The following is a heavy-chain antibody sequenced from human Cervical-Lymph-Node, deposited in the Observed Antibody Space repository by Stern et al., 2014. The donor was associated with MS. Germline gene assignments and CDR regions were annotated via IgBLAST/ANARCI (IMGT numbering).Heavy chain of an antibody. V-gene: IGHV3-30-3*01. D-gene: IGHD6-19*01. CDR2: ISYDGSQK. Sequence: QVQLGQSGGGVVQPGRSLRLSCVASGFTLSNFAIHWVRQAPGKGLEWVAVISYDGSQKYYADSVKGRFTISRDNSKNTLYLQMNSLRAEDTAVYYCVRDRGGGQWLVLDYWGQGTLVTVSS. CDR1: GFTLSNFA. J-gene: IGHJ4*02. CDR3: VRDRGGGQWLVLDY.